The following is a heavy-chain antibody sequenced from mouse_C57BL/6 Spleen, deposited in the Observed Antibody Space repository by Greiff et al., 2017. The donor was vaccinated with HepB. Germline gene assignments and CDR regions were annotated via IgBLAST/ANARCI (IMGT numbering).Heavy chain of an antibody. J-gene: IGHJ3*01. V-gene: IGHV2-5*01. CDR3: ATDSSGYVPWFAY. Sequence: QVHVKQSGPGLVQPSQSLSITCTVSGFSFTSYGVHWVRQSPGKGLEWLGVIWRGGSTDYNAAFMSRLSITKDNSKSQVFFKMNSLQADDTAIYYCATDSSGYVPWFAYWGQGTLVTVSA. D-gene: IGHD3-2*02. CDR2: IWRGGST. CDR1: GFSFTSYG.